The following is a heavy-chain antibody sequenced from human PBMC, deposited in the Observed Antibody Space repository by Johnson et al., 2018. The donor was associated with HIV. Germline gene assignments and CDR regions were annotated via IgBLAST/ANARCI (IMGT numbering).Heavy chain of an antibody. CDR2: MSSSGSTI. D-gene: IGHD3-3*01. J-gene: IGHJ3*02. CDR1: GFSFSDYY. Sequence: QVQLVESGGGLVQPGGSLRLSCAASGFSFSDYYMSWIRQAPGKGLEWISYMSSSGSTIYHAESVKGRFTISRDNAKNWLFIQMNSLRAEYTAVYYCARSQYYNFWSGYIGREESQGGFDIWGQGTMVTVSS. V-gene: IGHV3-11*04. CDR3: ARSQYYNFWSGYIGREESQGGFDI.